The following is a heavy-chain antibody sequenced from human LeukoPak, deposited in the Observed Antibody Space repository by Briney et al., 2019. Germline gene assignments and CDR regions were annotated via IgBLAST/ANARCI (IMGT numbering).Heavy chain of an antibody. Sequence: PGGSLRLSCAASGFTFSSYAMHWVRQAPGKGLEWVAVISYDGSNKYYADSVKGRFTISGDNSKDTLYLQMNSLRAEDTAVYYCARAVDTAMTDYWGQGTLVTVSS. CDR2: ISYDGSNK. D-gene: IGHD5-18*01. CDR1: GFTFSSYA. J-gene: IGHJ4*02. V-gene: IGHV3-30-3*01. CDR3: ARAVDTAMTDY.